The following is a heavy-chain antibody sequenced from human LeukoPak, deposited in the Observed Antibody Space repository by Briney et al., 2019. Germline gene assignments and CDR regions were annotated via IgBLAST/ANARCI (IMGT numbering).Heavy chain of an antibody. CDR3: ARGPPRLWELASGAFDI. V-gene: IGHV1-18*01. J-gene: IGHJ3*02. D-gene: IGHD1-26*01. CDR2: ISAYNGNT. Sequence: GASVKVSCKASGYTFTSYGISWVRQAPGQGLEWMGWISAYNGNTNCAQKLQGRVTMTTDTSTSTAYMELRSLRSDDTAVYYCARGPPRLWELASGAFDIWGQGTMVTVSS. CDR1: GYTFTSYG.